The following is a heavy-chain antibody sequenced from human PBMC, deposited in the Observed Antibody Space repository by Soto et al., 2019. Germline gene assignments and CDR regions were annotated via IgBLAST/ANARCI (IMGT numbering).Heavy chain of an antibody. CDR2: IWYDGSNK. CDR3: AREEVLPAADLYYGMDV. V-gene: IGHV3-33*01. D-gene: IGHD2-2*01. J-gene: IGHJ6*02. Sequence: QPGGSLRLSCAASGFTFSSYGMHWVRQAPGKGLEWVAVIWYDGSNKYYADSVKGRFTISRDNSKNTLYLQMNSLRAEDTAVYYCAREEVLPAADLYYGMDVWGQGTTVTVSS. CDR1: GFTFSSYG.